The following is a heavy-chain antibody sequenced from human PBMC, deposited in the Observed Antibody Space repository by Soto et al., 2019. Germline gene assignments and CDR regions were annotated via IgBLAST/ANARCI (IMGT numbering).Heavy chain of an antibody. CDR3: GGSLKSYYDSSGYYCDAFDI. V-gene: IGHV1-69*13. Sequence: SVKVSCKASGGTFSSYAISWVRQAPGQGLEWMGGIIPIFGTANYAQKFQGRVTITADESTSTAYMELSSLRSEDTAVYYCGGSLKSYYDSSGYYCDAFDIWG. D-gene: IGHD3-22*01. J-gene: IGHJ3*02. CDR2: IIPIFGTA. CDR1: GGTFSSYA.